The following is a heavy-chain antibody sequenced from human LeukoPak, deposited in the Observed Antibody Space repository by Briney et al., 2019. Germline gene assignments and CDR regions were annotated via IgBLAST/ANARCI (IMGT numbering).Heavy chain of an antibody. J-gene: IGHJ3*02. V-gene: IGHV3-23*01. CDR2: ISGSGVST. Sequence: PGGSLRLSCAPSGFTFSSYAMSWVRQAPGKGLEWVSAISGSGVSTYYADSVKGRFTISRDNSKNTLYLQMNSLRAEDTAVYYCAKQSRVVVAATPGAFDIWGQGTMVTVSS. CDR1: GFTFSSYA. D-gene: IGHD2-15*01. CDR3: AKQSRVVVAATPGAFDI.